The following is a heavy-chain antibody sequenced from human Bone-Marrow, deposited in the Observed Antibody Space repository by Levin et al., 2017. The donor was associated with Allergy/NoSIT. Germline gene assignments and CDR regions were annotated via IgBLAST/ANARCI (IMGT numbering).Heavy chain of an antibody. V-gene: IGHV1-2*02. CDR2: INPNSGGT. CDR1: GYTFTGYY. Sequence: ASVKVSCKASGYTFTGYYMHWVRQAPGQGLEWMGWINPNSGGTNYAQKFQGRVTMTRDTSISTAYMELSRLRSDDTAVYYCAREAYGDYGVYFDYWGQGTLVTVSS. D-gene: IGHD4-17*01. J-gene: IGHJ4*02. CDR3: AREAYGDYGVYFDY.